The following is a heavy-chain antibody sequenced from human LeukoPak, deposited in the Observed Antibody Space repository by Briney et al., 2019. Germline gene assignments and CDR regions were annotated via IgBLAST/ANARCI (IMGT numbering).Heavy chain of an antibody. J-gene: IGHJ3*02. CDR3: ARGRIHSWSDAFDI. V-gene: IGHV1-2*02. D-gene: IGHD5-18*01. Sequence: ASVKVSCKASGYTFTGYYMHWVRQAPGQGLEWMGWINSNSGGTKYAQKFQGGVIMTRDTSISTAYMELSRLKSDDTAVYYCARGRIHSWSDAFDIWGQGTTVTVSS. CDR2: INSNSGGT. CDR1: GYTFTGYY.